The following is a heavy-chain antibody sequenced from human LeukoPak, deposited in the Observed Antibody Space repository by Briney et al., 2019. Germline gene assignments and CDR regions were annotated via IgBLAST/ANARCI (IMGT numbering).Heavy chain of an antibody. D-gene: IGHD3-22*01. V-gene: IGHV4-39*01. CDR1: GGSISSSSYY. CDR3: ASTGHYDSSGYYYAPHDY. Sequence: SETLSLTCTVSGGSISSSSYYWGWIRQPPGKGLEWIGSIYYSGSTYYNPSLKSRVTISVDTSKNQFSLKLSSVTAADTAVYYCASTGHYDSSGYYYAPHDYWGQGTLVTVSS. J-gene: IGHJ4*02. CDR2: IYYSGST.